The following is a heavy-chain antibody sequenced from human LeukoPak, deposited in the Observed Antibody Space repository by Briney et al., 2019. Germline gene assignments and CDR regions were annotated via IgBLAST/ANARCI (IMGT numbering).Heavy chain of an antibody. D-gene: IGHD3-3*01. CDR3: ARDGAYLRFLELLYYYYMDV. V-gene: IGHV3-21*05. Sequence: PGGSLRLSCAASGFTFSSYSMNWVRQAPGKGLEWVSYISSSSSYIYYADSVKGRFTISRDNAKNSLYLQMNSLRAEDTAVYYCARDGAYLRFLELLYYYYMDVWGKGTTVTVSS. J-gene: IGHJ6*03. CDR2: ISSSSSYI. CDR1: GFTFSSYS.